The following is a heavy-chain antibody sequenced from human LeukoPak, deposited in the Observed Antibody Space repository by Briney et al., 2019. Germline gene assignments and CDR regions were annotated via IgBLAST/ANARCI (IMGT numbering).Heavy chain of an antibody. Sequence: PSETLSLTCTVSGGSISSSSYYWGWIRQPPGKGLEWIGSIYYSGSTYYNPSLKSRVTISVDTSKNQFSRKLSSVTAADTAVYYCASYGYSSSWYRDYWGQGTLVTVSS. CDR3: ASYGYSSSWYRDY. CDR1: GGSISSSSYY. V-gene: IGHV4-39*01. D-gene: IGHD6-13*01. CDR2: IYYSGST. J-gene: IGHJ4*02.